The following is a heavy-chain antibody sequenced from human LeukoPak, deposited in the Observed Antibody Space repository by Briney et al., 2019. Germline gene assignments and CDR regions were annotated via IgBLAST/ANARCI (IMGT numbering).Heavy chain of an antibody. J-gene: IGHJ5*02. D-gene: IGHD5-12*01. CDR1: GYTFTSYW. CDR2: IYPGDSDT. CDR3: ARGGYSGYAGFDP. Sequence: GESLKISCKGSGYTFTSYWVGWVRQMPGKGLEWMGTIYPGDSDTRYSPSFQGQVAISADKSISTAYLQWSSLKASDTAMYYCARGGYSGYAGFDPWGQGTLVTVSS. V-gene: IGHV5-51*01.